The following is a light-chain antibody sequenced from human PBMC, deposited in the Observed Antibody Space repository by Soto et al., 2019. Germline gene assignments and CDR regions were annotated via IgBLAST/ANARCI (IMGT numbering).Light chain of an antibody. Sequence: QSVLTQPPSASGSPGQSVTISCAGTDSDIGGYNFVSWYQQHPGKAPKLMIYEVIKWPSGVPDRFSGSKSGNTASLTVSGLHTEDEAEYYCSSYSGSDNFVVFGGGTKLTVL. CDR1: DSDIGGYNF. J-gene: IGLJ3*02. V-gene: IGLV2-8*01. CDR2: EVI. CDR3: SSYSGSDNFVV.